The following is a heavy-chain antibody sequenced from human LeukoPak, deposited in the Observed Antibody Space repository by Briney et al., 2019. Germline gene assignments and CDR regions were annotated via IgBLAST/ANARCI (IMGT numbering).Heavy chain of an antibody. CDR3: ARGLVYYYYGMDV. CDR1: GGSFSGYY. D-gene: IGHD3-10*01. V-gene: IGHV4-34*01. CDR2: INHSGST. Sequence: SETLSLTCAVYGGSFSGYYWSWIRQPPGKGLEWIGEINHSGSTNYNPSLKSRVTISVDTSKNQFSLKLSSVTAADTAVYYCARGLVYYYYGMDVWGQGTTVTVSS. J-gene: IGHJ6*02.